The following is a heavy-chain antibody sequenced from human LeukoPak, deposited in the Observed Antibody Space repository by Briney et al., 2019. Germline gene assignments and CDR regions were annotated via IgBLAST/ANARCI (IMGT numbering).Heavy chain of an antibody. Sequence: PGRSLRLSCAASGFTFSSYAMHWVRQAPGKGLEWMAVISYDGNNKYYADSVKGRFTISRDNSKNTLYLQMNSLITEDTAMYYCAGERLAATGTNCFDPWGRGTLVTVSS. CDR3: AGERLAATGTNCFDP. D-gene: IGHD6-13*01. V-gene: IGHV3-30*04. J-gene: IGHJ5*02. CDR2: ISYDGNNK. CDR1: GFTFSSYA.